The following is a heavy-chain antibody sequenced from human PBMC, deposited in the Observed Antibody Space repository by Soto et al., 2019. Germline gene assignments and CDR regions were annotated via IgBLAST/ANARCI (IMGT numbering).Heavy chain of an antibody. V-gene: IGHV1-58*01. CDR3: ATGYSSRWYGNFCMDV. D-gene: IGHD6-19*01. Sequence: ASVKVSCKASGFTFTSSAVKWVRQARGQRLEWIGWIVVGSGNTNYAQKFQERVTITRNMSTSTAYMELSSLRSGDTAVYYCATGYSSRWYGNFCMDVWGQGTKVTGTS. CDR2: IVVGSGNT. J-gene: IGHJ6*02. CDR1: GFTFTSSA.